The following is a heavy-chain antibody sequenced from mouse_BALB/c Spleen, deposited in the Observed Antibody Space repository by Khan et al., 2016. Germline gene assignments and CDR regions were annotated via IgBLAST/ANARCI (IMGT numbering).Heavy chain of an antibody. V-gene: IGHV14-3*02. CDR1: GFNIKDTY. J-gene: IGHJ3*01. Sequence: VQLKQSGAELVKPGASVKLSCTASGFNIKDTYMHWVKQRPEQGLEWIGRIDPANGTTKYDPKFQGKATITADTSSNTAYLQPSSLTSEDTAVYYCARSPYDYDVWFAYWGQGTLVTVSA. CDR2: IDPANGTT. D-gene: IGHD2-4*01. CDR3: ARSPYDYDVWFAY.